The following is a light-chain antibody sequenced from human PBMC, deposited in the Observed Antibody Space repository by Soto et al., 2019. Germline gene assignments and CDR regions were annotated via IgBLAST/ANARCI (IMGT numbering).Light chain of an antibody. J-gene: IGLJ3*02. CDR1: SSDVGAYKY. CDR2: EVT. CDR3: TSYVGNDIWV. V-gene: IGLV2-8*01. Sequence: QSVLTQPPSGSGSPGQSVTISCTGTSSDVGAYKYVSWYQQYPGKAPKLMIYEVTKRPSGVPDRFSGSKSGYTASLTVSGLQAEDEADYYCTSYVGNDIWVFGGGTKVTVL.